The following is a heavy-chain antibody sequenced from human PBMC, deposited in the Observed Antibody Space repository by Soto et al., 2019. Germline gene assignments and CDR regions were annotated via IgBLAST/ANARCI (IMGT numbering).Heavy chain of an antibody. CDR2: IYYSGST. D-gene: IGHD3-10*01. CDR3: AVSYYGSGSYYLD. V-gene: IGHV4-59*01. J-gene: IGHJ4*02. Sequence: PSETLSLTCTVSGGSISSYYWSWIRQPPGKGLEWIGYIYYSGSTNYNPSLKSRVTISVDTSKNQFSLKLSSVTAADTAVYYCAVSYYGSGSYYLDWGQGNLVTVSS. CDR1: GGSISSYY.